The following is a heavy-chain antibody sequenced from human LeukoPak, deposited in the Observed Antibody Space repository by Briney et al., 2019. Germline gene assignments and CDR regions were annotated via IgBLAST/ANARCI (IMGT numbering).Heavy chain of an antibody. Sequence: GGSLRLSCVASGFTFSVYEMNWVRQAPGKGLEWVSYISSSGSAIYYVDSVKGRFTVSRDNAKNSLYLQMNSLRAEDTAVYYCAKHDRWLQLPYYFDYWGQGTLVTVSS. V-gene: IGHV3-48*03. J-gene: IGHJ4*02. D-gene: IGHD5-24*01. CDR3: AKHDRWLQLPYYFDY. CDR2: ISSSGSAI. CDR1: GFTFSVYE.